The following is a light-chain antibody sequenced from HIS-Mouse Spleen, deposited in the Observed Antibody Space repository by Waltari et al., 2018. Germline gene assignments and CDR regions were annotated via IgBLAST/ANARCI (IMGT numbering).Light chain of an antibody. CDR1: QSLLHSNGYNY. V-gene: IGKV2-28*01. CDR3: MQALQTPPWT. CDR2: LGS. J-gene: IGKJ1*01. Sequence: DIVMTQSPLSLPVTPGEPASISCRSSQSLLHSNGYNYLGWYLQKPGQSPQLLIYLGSNLASGVPDRFSGSGSGTDFTLKISRVEAEDVGVYYCMQALQTPPWTFGQGTKVEIK.